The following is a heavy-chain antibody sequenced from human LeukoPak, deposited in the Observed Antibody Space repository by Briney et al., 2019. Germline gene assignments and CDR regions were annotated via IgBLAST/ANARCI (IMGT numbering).Heavy chain of an antibody. D-gene: IGHD3-22*01. CDR3: ARRRYYDSSPFFDY. J-gene: IGHJ4*02. Sequence: SETLSLTCAVSGDSLSSDYWSWIRQPPGKGLEWIGYIYYTGSTNYSPSLKSRVTISVDTSKNQFSLKVSSVTAADTAVYYCARRRYYDSSPFFDYWGQGTLVTVSS. V-gene: IGHV4-59*01. CDR2: IYYTGST. CDR1: GDSLSSDY.